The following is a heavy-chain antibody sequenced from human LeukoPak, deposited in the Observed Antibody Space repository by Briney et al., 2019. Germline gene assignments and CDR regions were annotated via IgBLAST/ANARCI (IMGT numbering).Heavy chain of an antibody. CDR1: GDSTNTYF. J-gene: IGHJ4*02. Sequence: SETLSLTCTLSGDSTNTYFWSWIRQSPGKGLEWIGYIYYTGTTNYNPSLKSRVTISVDTSKNQFSPKVNSVTAADTGVYYCASKSTDHGELRFDYWGQGTLVTVS. V-gene: IGHV4-59*01. CDR3: ASKSTDHGELRFDY. D-gene: IGHD4-17*01. CDR2: IYYTGTT.